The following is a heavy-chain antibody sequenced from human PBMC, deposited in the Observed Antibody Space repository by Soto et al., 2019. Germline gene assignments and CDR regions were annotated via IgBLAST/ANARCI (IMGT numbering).Heavy chain of an antibody. D-gene: IGHD6-13*01. J-gene: IGHJ3*02. CDR1: GFSISDHY. CDR3: VRMSAAVSNAFDI. CDR2: SRNRPKKYTT. V-gene: IGHV3-72*01. Sequence: EVQVVESGGGLVQPGGSLRLSCAGSGFSISDHYMDWVRQAPGKGLEWVGRSRNRPKKYTTEYAASVKGRFTISRDDSKNSLYLQMNSLKTEDTALYYCVRMSAAVSNAFDIWGQGTMVTVSS.